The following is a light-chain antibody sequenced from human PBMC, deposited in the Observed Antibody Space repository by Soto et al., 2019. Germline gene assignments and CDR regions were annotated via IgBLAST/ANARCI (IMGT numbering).Light chain of an antibody. J-gene: IGKJ3*01. V-gene: IGKV3-20*01. CDR3: QHSVTSPPPVT. CDR2: GAS. CDR1: QSVSSDY. Sequence: SGLSKAPGSVVLSKSVGPTLCRRANQSVSSDYLVWYQQKPGQAPRLLIYGASRRATGIPDRFSGSGSGTDFILTNSSLESEDFAVYYCQHSVTSPPPVTFGPGTKVDIK.